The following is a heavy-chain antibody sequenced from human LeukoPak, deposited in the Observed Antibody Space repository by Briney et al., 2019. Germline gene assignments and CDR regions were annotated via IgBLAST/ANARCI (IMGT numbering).Heavy chain of an antibody. CDR2: ISGSGGKNT. CDR3: AKLYRYCSGGSCYGGYSDY. V-gene: IGHV3-23*01. J-gene: IGHJ4*02. CDR1: GFSFSSYA. Sequence: GGSLRLSCAASGFSFSSYAMSWVRQAPGKGLEWVSAISGSGGKNTYYADSVKGRFTISRDNSKNTMYLQMNSLKAEDTAVYYCAKLYRYCSGGSCYGGYSDYWGQGTLVTVSS. D-gene: IGHD2-15*01.